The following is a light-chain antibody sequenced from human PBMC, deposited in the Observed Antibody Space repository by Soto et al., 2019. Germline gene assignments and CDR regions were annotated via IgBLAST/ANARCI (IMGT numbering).Light chain of an antibody. CDR1: QSLVYSDGETY. CDR3: MQGTHWPPT. Sequence: DVVMTQSPLSLPVTLGQPASISCRSSQSLVYSDGETYLNWFQQRPGQSPRRLIYKVSDRDSGVPDRFSGSGSGPDFTLKISRVEAEDVGVYYCMQGTHWPPTFGQGTKVEIK. J-gene: IGKJ1*01. CDR2: KVS. V-gene: IGKV2-30*01.